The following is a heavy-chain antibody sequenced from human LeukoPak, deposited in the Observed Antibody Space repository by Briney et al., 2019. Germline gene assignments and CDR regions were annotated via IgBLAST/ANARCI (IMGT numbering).Heavy chain of an antibody. Sequence: GGSLRLSCTASGFTLSSYWMIWVRQAPGKGLECVANINQDGSERYYVDSVKGRFTISRDNSKNTLYLQMNSLRAEDTAVYYCAKDLLYYYGSGDAFDIWGQGTMVTVSS. J-gene: IGHJ3*02. D-gene: IGHD3-10*01. CDR2: INQDGSER. CDR3: AKDLLYYYGSGDAFDI. V-gene: IGHV3-7*03. CDR1: GFTLSSYW.